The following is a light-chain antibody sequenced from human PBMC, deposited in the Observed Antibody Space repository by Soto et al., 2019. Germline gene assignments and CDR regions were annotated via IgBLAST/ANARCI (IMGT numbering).Light chain of an antibody. CDR1: SSDVGGYNY. J-gene: IGLJ2*01. CDR3: SSYTSSSTYVV. Sequence: QSVLTQPASVSGSPGQSITISCTGTSSDVGGYNYVSWYQQHPGKAPKLMIYDVSNRPSGVSNRFSGSKSGNTASLTISGLQAEDEADYYCSSYTSSSTYVVFGGGTKQTVL. CDR2: DVS. V-gene: IGLV2-14*01.